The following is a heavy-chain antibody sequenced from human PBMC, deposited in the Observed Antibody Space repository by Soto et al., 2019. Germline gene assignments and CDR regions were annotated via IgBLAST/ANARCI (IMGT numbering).Heavy chain of an antibody. Sequence: ASVKVSCKTSGYTFASYGIAWVRQAPGQGPEWMGWISVNNGHALYAQKFLGRVSLTADTSTTTVYMDLTSLRSDDTAVYYCARDVLPKGTDSNYFGNWGPGTLVTVSS. CDR2: ISVNNGHA. CDR1: GYTFASYG. J-gene: IGHJ4*02. CDR3: ARDVLPKGTDSNYFGN. D-gene: IGHD1-1*01. V-gene: IGHV1-18*01.